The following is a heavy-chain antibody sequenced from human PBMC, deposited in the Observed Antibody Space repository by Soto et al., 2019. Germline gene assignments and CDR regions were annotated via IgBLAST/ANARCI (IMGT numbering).Heavy chain of an antibody. CDR2: IYYSGST. V-gene: IGHV4-31*02. Sequence: LTCTVSGGSISSGGYYWSWIRQHPGKGLEWIGYIYYSGSTYYNPSLKSRVTISVDTSKNQFSLKLSSVTAADTAVYYCARWGYYDSSGFLDWGQGTLVTVSS. CDR3: ARWGYYDSSGFLD. CDR1: GGSISSGGYY. D-gene: IGHD3-22*01. J-gene: IGHJ4*02.